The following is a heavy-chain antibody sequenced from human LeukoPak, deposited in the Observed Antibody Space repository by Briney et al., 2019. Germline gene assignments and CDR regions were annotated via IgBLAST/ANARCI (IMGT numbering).Heavy chain of an antibody. CDR1: GFTFSTYG. CDR2: TSGSSDII. V-gene: IGHV3-48*01. J-gene: IGHJ4*02. CDR3: ARATSYYYDSSGLFEDYFDY. D-gene: IGHD3-22*01. Sequence: PGGSLRLSCAVSGFTFSTYGMNWVRQAPGKGLEWVSYTSGSSDIIHYTDSVKGRFTISRDNSKNTLYLQMGSLRAEDMAVYYCARATSYYYDSSGLFEDYFDYWGQGTLVTVSS.